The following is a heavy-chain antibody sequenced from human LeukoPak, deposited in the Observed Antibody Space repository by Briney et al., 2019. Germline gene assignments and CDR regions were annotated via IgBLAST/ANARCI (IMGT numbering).Heavy chain of an antibody. D-gene: IGHD3-16*01. J-gene: IGHJ1*01. CDR2: IYSGGST. CDR3: AKDDAWGRYKD. Sequence: GGSLRLSCAASEFSVGSNYMTWVRQAPGKGLEWVSLIYSGGSTYYADSVKGRFTISRDNSKNTVSLQMNSLRGEDTAVYYCAKDDAWGRYKDWGQGTLVTVSS. CDR1: EFSVGSNY. V-gene: IGHV3-66*01.